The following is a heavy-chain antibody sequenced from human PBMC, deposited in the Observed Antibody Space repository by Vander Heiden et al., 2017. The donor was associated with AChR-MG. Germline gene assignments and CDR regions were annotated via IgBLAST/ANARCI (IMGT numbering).Heavy chain of an antibody. D-gene: IGHD3-3*01. CDR1: GFTFSSYA. CDR3: AKDPYDFWSGSET. Sequence: EVQLLESGGGFVQPGGSLRLSCAASGFTFSSYAMSWVRQAPGKGLEWVSAISGSGGSTYYADSVKGRFTISRDNSKNTLYLQMNSLRAEDTAVYYCAKDPYDFWSGSETWGQGTLVTVSS. CDR2: ISGSGGST. V-gene: IGHV3-23*01. J-gene: IGHJ4*02.